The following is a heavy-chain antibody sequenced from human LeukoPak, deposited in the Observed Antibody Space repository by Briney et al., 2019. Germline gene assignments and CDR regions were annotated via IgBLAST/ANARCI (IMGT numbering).Heavy chain of an antibody. D-gene: IGHD6-19*01. V-gene: IGHV3-23*01. Sequence: GGSLRLSCAASGFTFSSYAMSWVRQAPGKGLEWVSGISGSGDNTYYADSVKGRFTISRDNSKNTLYVQVNSLGTEDTAAYYCAKDGSRIAVAGSYYDYWGQGTLVTVSS. CDR1: GFTFSSYA. CDR3: AKDGSRIAVAGSYYDY. CDR2: ISGSGDNT. J-gene: IGHJ4*02.